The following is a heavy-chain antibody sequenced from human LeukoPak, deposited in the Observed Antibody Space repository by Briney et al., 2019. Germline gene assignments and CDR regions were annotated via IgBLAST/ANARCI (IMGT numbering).Heavy chain of an antibody. CDR3: AKDRSSSGYFYYLDY. J-gene: IGHJ4*02. V-gene: IGHV3-43*02. Sequence: GSLRLSCAASGFTFDDYAMHWVRQAPGKGLEWVSLISGDGGSTYYADSVKGRFTISRDNSKNSLYLQMNSLRTEDTALYYCAKDRSSSGYFYYLDYWGQGTLVTVSS. CDR1: GFTFDDYA. CDR2: ISGDGGST. D-gene: IGHD3-22*01.